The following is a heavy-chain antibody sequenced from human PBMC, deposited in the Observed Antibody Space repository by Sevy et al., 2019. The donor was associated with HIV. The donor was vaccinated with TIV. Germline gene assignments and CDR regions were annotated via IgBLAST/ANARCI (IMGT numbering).Heavy chain of an antibody. D-gene: IGHD5-18*01. CDR1: GFTFSTYW. CDR2: MKQDGSEK. CDR3: VGEGGGGYSYSLDS. J-gene: IGHJ4*02. V-gene: IGHV3-7*01. Sequence: GGSLRLSCAASGFTFSTYWMSWVRQAPGKGLEWVATMKQDGSEKDYVDSVKGRFTISRDNAKNSLYLQMNSLRGEDRAVYYGVGEGGGGYSYSLDSWGQGTLVTVSS.